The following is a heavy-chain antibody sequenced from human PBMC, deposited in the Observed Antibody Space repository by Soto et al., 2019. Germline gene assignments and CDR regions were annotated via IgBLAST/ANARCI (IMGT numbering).Heavy chain of an antibody. CDR1: GFTFSSYG. CDR2: IWYDGSNK. D-gene: IGHD2-2*01. V-gene: IGHV3-33*01. CDR3: ARDLVGCSSTSCGGYYYYGMDV. J-gene: IGHJ6*02. Sequence: GGSLRLSCAASGFTFSSYGMHWVRQAPGKGLEWVAVIWYDGSNKYYADSVKGRFTISRDNSKNTLYLQMNSLRAEDTAVYYCARDLVGCSSTSCGGYYYYGMDVWGQGTTVTVSS.